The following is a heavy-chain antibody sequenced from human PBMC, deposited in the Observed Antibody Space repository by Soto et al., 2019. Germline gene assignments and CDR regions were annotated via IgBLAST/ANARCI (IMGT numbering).Heavy chain of an antibody. Sequence: GESLKISCEGSGYSFTSYWIGWVRQMPGKGLEWMGIIYPGDSDTRYSPSFQGQVTISADKSISTAYLQWSSLKASDTAMYYCASSSRDNVLLLFGELPEIYYYALDVWGQGTTVTVSS. D-gene: IGHD3-10*01. J-gene: IGHJ6*02. CDR2: IYPGDSDT. CDR3: ASSSRDNVLLLFGELPEIYYYALDV. CDR1: GYSFTSYW. V-gene: IGHV5-51*01.